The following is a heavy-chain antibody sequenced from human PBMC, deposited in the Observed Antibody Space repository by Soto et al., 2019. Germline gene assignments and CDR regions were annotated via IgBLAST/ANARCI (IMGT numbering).Heavy chain of an antibody. CDR3: ARDNPPYCSSTSSYCYYGMDV. J-gene: IGHJ6*02. D-gene: IGHD2-2*01. Sequence: SETLSLTCTVSGGSISSYYWSWIRQPPGKGLEWIGYIYYSGSTNYNPSLKSRVTISVDTSKNQFSLKLSSVTAADTAVYYCARDNPPYCSSTSSYCYYGMDVWGQGTTVTVSS. V-gene: IGHV4-59*01. CDR2: IYYSGST. CDR1: GGSISSYY.